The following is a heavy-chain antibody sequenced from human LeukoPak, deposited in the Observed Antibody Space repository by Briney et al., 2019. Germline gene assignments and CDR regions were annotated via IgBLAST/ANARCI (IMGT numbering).Heavy chain of an antibody. CDR2: VNSDGSWT. V-gene: IGHV3-74*01. Sequence: TGGSLRLSCAGSGFIFNNYAMHWVRQPPGKGLVWVSHVNSDGSWTSHADSVKGRFTISKDNAKNTVYLQMNNLRTEDTAVYYCVSFYETNWGRGTLVTVSS. J-gene: IGHJ4*02. CDR1: GFIFNNYA. D-gene: IGHD2-2*01. CDR3: VSFYETN.